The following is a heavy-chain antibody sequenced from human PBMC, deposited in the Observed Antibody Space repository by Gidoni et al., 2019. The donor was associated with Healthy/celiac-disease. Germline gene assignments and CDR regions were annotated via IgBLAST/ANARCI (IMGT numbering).Heavy chain of an antibody. J-gene: IGHJ4*02. CDR2: IYHSGST. CDR3: ARVADGDYDY. V-gene: IGHV4-38-2*01. D-gene: IGHD4-17*01. Sequence: QVQLQESGPGLVKPSETLSLTCAVSGYSISSGSYWGWIRQPPGKGLEWIGSIYHSGSTYYNPSLKSRVTISVDTSKNQFSLKLSSVTAADTAVYYCARVADGDYDYWGQGTLVTVSS. CDR1: GYSISSGSY.